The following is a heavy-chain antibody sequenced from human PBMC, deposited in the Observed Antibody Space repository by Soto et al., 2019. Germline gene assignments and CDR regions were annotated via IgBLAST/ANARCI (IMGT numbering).Heavy chain of an antibody. CDR1: GGSISSYY. CDR3: ACIFSGGYSYGLYNYGMDV. Sequence: PSETLSLTCTVSGGSISSYYWSWIRQPPGKGLEWIGYIYYSGSTNYNPSLKSRVTISVDTSKSQFSPKLSSVTAADTAVYYCACIFSGGYSYGLYNYGMDVLGQETTVTVSS. D-gene: IGHD5-18*01. CDR2: IYYSGST. J-gene: IGHJ6*02. V-gene: IGHV4-59*08.